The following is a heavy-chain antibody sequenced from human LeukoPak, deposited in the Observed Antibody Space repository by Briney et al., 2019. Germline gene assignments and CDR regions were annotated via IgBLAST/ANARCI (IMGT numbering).Heavy chain of an antibody. CDR1: GFTFSSYA. D-gene: IGHD3-22*01. CDR2: ISSNGGST. CDR3: VKDYCDSTGVGDY. V-gene: IGHV3-64D*06. Sequence: GGSLRLSCSASGFTFSSYAMHWVRQAPGKGLEYVSAISSNGGSTYYADSVKGRFTISRDNSKNTLYLQMSSLRAEDTAVYYCVKDYCDSTGVGDYWGQGTLVTVSS. J-gene: IGHJ4*02.